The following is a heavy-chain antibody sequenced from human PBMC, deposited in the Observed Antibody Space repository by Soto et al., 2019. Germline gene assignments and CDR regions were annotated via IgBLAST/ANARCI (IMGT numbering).Heavy chain of an antibody. Sequence: SETLSLTCTVSGGSISSYHWTWIRQPPGKGLEWIGYIYYGGSINYNPSLKSRVIISVDTAKNQFSLRLSSVSAADTAVYYCKGAYYDVSGYSFDPWGQGTSVTVSS. CDR3: KGAYYDVSGYSFDP. J-gene: IGHJ5*02. V-gene: IGHV4-59*01. CDR1: GGSISSYH. D-gene: IGHD3-22*01. CDR2: IYYGGSI.